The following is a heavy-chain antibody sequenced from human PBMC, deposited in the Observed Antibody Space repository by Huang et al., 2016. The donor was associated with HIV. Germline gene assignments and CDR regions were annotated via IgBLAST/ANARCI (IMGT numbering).Heavy chain of an antibody. Sequence: EVKVLESGGGLVQPGGSLRLSCVASGFTFNKYAMSWVRQAPGKGLEWVSLFSGNGNKTDYADSVKGRFTISRDNPKNTVYLQMNSLRAEDAALYHCTVLLDYWGQGTPVTVSS. CDR3: TVLLDY. J-gene: IGHJ4*02. CDR1: GFTFNKYA. V-gene: IGHV3-23*01. CDR2: FSGNGNKT.